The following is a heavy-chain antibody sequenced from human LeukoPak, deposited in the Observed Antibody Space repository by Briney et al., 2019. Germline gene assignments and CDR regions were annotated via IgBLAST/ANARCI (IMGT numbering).Heavy chain of an antibody. CDR2: INHSGST. V-gene: IGHV4-34*01. CDR1: GGSFSGYY. D-gene: IGHD3-22*01. CDR3: ARGYTYYYDSSGYYFDY. Sequence: SETLSLTCAVYGGSFSGYYWSWIRQPPGKGLEWIGEINHSGSTNYNPSLKSRVTITVDTSKNQFSLKLSSVTAADTAVYYCARGYTYYYDSSGYYFDYWGQGTLVTVSS. J-gene: IGHJ4*02.